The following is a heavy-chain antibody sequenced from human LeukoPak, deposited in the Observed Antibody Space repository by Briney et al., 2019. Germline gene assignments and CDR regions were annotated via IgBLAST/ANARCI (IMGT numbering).Heavy chain of an antibody. CDR3: AKDIVGGGDDY. CDR2: IQEDGKKE. CDR1: GFTFTKFW. V-gene: IGHV3-7*01. D-gene: IGHD2-21*02. J-gene: IGHJ4*02. Sequence: GGSLRLSCEASGFTFTKFWMSWVRQAPGKGLEWVANIQEDGKKENYVDSVRGRFTISRDNAKNSIYLQMNSLRVEDTAVYYCAKDIVGGGDDYWGQGTLVTVSS.